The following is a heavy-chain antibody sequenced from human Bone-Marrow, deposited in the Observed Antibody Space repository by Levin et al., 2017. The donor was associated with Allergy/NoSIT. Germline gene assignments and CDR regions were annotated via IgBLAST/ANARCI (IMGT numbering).Heavy chain of an antibody. CDR3: ARSGGFRELSRVYFDY. Sequence: PGESLKISCKASGGTFSSYAISWVRQAPGQGLEWMGGIIPIFGTANYAQKFQGRVTITAVKSTSTAYMELSSLRSEDTAVYYCARSGGFRELSRVYFDYWGQGTLVTVSS. CDR2: IIPIFGTA. J-gene: IGHJ4*02. D-gene: IGHD3-10*01. CDR1: GGTFSSYA. V-gene: IGHV1-69*06.